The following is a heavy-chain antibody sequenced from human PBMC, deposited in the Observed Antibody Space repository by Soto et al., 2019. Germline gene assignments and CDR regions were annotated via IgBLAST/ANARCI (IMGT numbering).Heavy chain of an antibody. CDR1: GYSFTSYW. CDR3: ARHGEYCSSTSCYLPYYYYGMDV. D-gene: IGHD2-2*01. V-gene: IGHV5-51*01. CDR2: IYPGDSDT. Sequence: GESLKISCKGSGYSFTSYWIGWVRQMPGKGLEWMGIIYPGDSDTRYSPSFQGQVTISADKSISTAYLQWSSLKASDTAMYYCARHGEYCSSTSCYLPYYYYGMDVWGQGTTVTVSS. J-gene: IGHJ6*02.